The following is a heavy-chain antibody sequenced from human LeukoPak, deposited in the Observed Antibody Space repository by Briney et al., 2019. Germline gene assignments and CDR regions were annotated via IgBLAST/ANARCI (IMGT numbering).Heavy chain of an antibody. J-gene: IGHJ4*02. V-gene: IGHV3-23*01. CDR3: AKGGGWLYYFDY. CDR2: ISDSGGSR. D-gene: IGHD6-19*01. CDR1: GFTFSTFA. Sequence: PGGSLRLSRAASGFTFSTFAMNWVRQAPGKGLEWVSAISDSGGSRYYADSVKGRFTISRDNAKNTVYLQMNSLRVEDTAVYYCAKGGGWLYYFDYWGQGSLVSVSS.